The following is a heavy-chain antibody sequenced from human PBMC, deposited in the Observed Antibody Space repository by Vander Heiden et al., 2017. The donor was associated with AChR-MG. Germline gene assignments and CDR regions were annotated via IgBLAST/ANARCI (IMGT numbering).Heavy chain of an antibody. V-gene: IGHV3-7*01. CDR2: IKQDGSEK. CDR1: GFTFSSYW. Sequence: EVQLVESGGGLVQPGGSLRLSCAASGFTFSSYWMSWVRQAPGKGLEWVANIKQDGSEKYYVDSVKGRFTISRDNAKNSLYLQMNSLRAEDTAVYYCARGGNPMIYTIFGVVPPFDYWGQGTLVTVSS. CDR3: ARGGNPMIYTIFGVVPPFDY. J-gene: IGHJ4*02. D-gene: IGHD3-3*01.